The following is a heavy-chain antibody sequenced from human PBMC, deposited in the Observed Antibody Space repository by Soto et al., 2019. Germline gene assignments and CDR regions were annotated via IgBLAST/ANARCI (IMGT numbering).Heavy chain of an antibody. CDR3: ERLYGPGQYYYGMDV. J-gene: IGHJ6*02. Sequence: QVQLQESGPGLVKPSETLSLTCTVSGGSISSYYWSWIRQPAGKGLEWIGRIYTSGSTNYNPSLKSRVTMSVDASKNQFSLKLSSVTAADTAVDYCERLYGPGQYYYGMDVWGQGTTVTVSS. CDR2: IYTSGST. D-gene: IGHD2-8*01. V-gene: IGHV4-4*07. CDR1: GGSISSYY.